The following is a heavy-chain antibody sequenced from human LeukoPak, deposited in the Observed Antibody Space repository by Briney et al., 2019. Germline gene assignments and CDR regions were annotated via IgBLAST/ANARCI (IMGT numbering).Heavy chain of an antibody. Sequence: GGSLRLSCAASGFTFSSYWMSWVRRAPGKGLERVRNIKQDGSQKYYVDSVKGRFTISRDNGRNSLDLQMNSLSADDTAVYYCTRQRPTGAHDYWGQGTLVTVSS. V-gene: IGHV3-7*01. CDR1: GFTFSSYW. CDR3: TRQRPTGAHDY. D-gene: IGHD1-26*01. CDR2: IKQDGSQK. J-gene: IGHJ4*02.